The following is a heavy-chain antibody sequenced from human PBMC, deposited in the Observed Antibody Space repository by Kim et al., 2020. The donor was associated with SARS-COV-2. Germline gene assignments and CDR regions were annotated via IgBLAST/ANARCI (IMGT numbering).Heavy chain of an antibody. V-gene: IGHV4-34*01. CDR3: ARDTHRRYDSRSRYDY. CDR1: GGSFSGYY. Sequence: SETLSLTCAVYGGSFSGYYWSWIRQPPGKGLEWIGEINHSGSTNYNPSLKSRVTISVDTSKNQFSLKLSSVTAADTAVYYCARDTHRRYDSRSRYDYWGQGTLVTVSS. CDR2: INHSGST. D-gene: IGHD3-22*01. J-gene: IGHJ4*02.